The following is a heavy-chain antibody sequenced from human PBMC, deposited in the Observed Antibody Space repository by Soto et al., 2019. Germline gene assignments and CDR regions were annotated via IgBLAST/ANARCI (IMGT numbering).Heavy chain of an antibody. CDR2: VHPNSGAT. CDR1: GYTFSVYH. D-gene: IGHD4-17*01. Sequence: ASVKVSCKASGYTFSVYHMHWVRQAPGQGLEWMGWVHPNSGATDYAQKFQGRVTMTREMSTNTAYLELSGLRSDDTADDTAVYYCAKSNYGGEDYFQYGLDVWGQGTTVTVSS. J-gene: IGHJ6*02. CDR3: VYYCAKSNYGGEDYFQYGLDV. V-gene: IGHV1-2*02.